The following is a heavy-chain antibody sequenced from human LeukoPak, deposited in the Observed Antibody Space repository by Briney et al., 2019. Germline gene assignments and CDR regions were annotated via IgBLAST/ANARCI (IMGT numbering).Heavy chain of an antibody. D-gene: IGHD6-13*01. CDR1: GFTFSSDA. Sequence: GGSLRLSCAASGFTFSSDAMSWVRQAPGKGLEWVSAISGSGGSTYYADSVKGRFTISRDNSKNTLYLQMNSLRAEDTAVYYCAKHQGAAGTGDWFDPWGQGTLVTVSS. CDR3: AKHQGAAGTGDWFDP. V-gene: IGHV3-23*01. CDR2: ISGSGGST. J-gene: IGHJ5*02.